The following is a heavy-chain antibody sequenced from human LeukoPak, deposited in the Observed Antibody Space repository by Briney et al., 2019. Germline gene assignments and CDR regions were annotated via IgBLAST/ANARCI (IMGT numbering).Heavy chain of an antibody. V-gene: IGHV1-46*01. CDR3: ARELSPITMIVVAREEAYRFDY. J-gene: IGHJ4*02. D-gene: IGHD3-22*01. CDR2: INPSGGST. CDR1: GYTFGSYG. Sequence: GASVKVSCKASGYTFGSYGVSWVRQAPGQGLEWVGIINPSGGSTSYAQKFQGRVTMTRDTSTSTVYMELSSLRSEDTAVYYCARELSPITMIVVAREEAYRFDYWGQGTLVTVSS.